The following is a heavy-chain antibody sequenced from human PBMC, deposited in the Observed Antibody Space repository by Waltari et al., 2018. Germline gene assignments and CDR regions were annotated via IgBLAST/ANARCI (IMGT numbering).Heavy chain of an antibody. CDR2: TYYRSKWDN. CDR3: ARDWGRAAGFFFDY. CDR1: GDSVTSNSAA. D-gene: IGHD6-13*01. V-gene: IGHV6-1*01. J-gene: IGHJ4*02. Sequence: QVQLQQSGPGLVKPSQTLSLTCAISGDSVTSNSAAWNWIRQSPSRGLEWLGRTYYRSKWDNDYAVSGKSRITINPDTSKNQFSLQLNSVTPEDTAVYYCARDWGRAAGFFFDYWGQGTLVTVSS.